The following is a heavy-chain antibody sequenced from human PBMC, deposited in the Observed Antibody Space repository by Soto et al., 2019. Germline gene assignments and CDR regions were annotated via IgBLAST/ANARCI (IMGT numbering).Heavy chain of an antibody. J-gene: IGHJ6*03. D-gene: IGHD3-10*01. CDR2: INDSGDI. V-gene: IGHV4-34*01. CDR1: GGSFSGYQ. Sequence: QVQLQQWGAGLLKPSETLSLTCAVYGGSFSGYQWSWIRQTPGKGLEWIGGINDSGDINYNPSLKSRVTSLVDSPKKQISLRLSYVTAADTAVYYCARGLILWFGAFSRRGGYYYYTDVWGKGTTVTVSS. CDR3: ARGLILWFGAFSRRGGYYYYTDV.